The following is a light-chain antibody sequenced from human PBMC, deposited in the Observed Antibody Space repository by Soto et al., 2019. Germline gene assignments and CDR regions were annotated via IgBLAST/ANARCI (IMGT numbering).Light chain of an antibody. CDR3: AIWDDSVDGWV. J-gene: IGLJ3*02. CDR2: YDD. CDR1: NVGNKA. V-gene: IGLV1-36*01. Sequence: QSVLTQPPSVSEAPGQRVTISCSGSNVGNKAVNWYQQLPGKAPKLLLYYDDMLSSGVSDRFSGSKSGTSASLAFSGLQNDDDGDYYCAIWDDSVDGWVFGGGTQLTVL.